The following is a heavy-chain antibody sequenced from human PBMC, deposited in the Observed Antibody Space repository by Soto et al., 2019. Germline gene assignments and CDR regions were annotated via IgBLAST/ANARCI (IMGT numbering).Heavy chain of an antibody. CDR2: IFYTGTT. CDR1: GGSINYNSYY. J-gene: IGHJ5*02. V-gene: IGHV4-39*02. Sequence: SEPLSLTCSVSGGSINYNSYYWGWIRQPPGKGLEWVGGIFYTGTTYYSPSLKDRVTISVDTSKNSFSLNLTSVTAADTAVYFCARLVVVAPVANAWGQGTLVTVSS. CDR3: ARLVVVAPVANA. D-gene: IGHD2-2*01.